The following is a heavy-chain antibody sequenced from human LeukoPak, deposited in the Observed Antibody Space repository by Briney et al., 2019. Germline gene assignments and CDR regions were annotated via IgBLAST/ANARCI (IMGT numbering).Heavy chain of an antibody. CDR3: ARDREGFGATCFDY. J-gene: IGHJ4*02. Sequence: GGSLRLSYGASGFNFSSYNMICVRHAPGKGLEWVSYIIRSARSINYAASVKGRFTISRDNAKNSFYLQMNSLRAEDTAVFYCARDREGFGATCFDYWGQGTLVTVSS. D-gene: IGHD3-16*01. V-gene: IGHV3-21*01. CDR2: IIRSARSI. CDR1: GFNFSSYN.